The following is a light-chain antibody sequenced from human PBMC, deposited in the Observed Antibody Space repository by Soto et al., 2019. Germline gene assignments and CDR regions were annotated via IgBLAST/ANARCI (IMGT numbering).Light chain of an antibody. CDR2: DDR. CDR1: NIRSES. J-gene: IGLJ2*01. V-gene: IGLV3-21*02. CDR3: QVWPSSSDQCV. Sequence: SYELTQPPSLSVAPGQTARITCGGDNIRSESVHWYQQKPGQAPVLVVYDDRDRPSGVPERFSGSNSGNTATMTISGVEAGDEADYYCQVWPSSSDQCVFGGGPQVTVL.